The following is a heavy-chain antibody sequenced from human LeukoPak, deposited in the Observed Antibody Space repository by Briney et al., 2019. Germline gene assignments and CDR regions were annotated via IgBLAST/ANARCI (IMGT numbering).Heavy chain of an antibody. V-gene: IGHV4-34*01. D-gene: IGHD3-10*01. CDR2: INHSGST. CDR3: ARHTGGRFGDPALDY. CDR1: GGSFSGYY. J-gene: IGHJ4*02. Sequence: PSETLSLTCAVYGGSFSGYYWSWIRQPPGKGLEWIGEINHSGSTNYNPSLKSRVTISVDTSKNQFSLKLSSVTAADTAVYYCARHTGGRFGDPALDYWGQGTLVSVSS.